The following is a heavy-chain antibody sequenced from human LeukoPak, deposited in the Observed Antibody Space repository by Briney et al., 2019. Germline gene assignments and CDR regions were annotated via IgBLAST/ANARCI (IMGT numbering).Heavy chain of an antibody. D-gene: IGHD5-18*01. CDR1: GFTFSSYW. V-gene: IGHV3-48*01. CDR2: ISSSSSTI. J-gene: IGHJ6*03. Sequence: PGGSLRLSCAASGFTFSSYWMHWVRQAPGKGLEWVSYISSSSSTIYYADSVKGRFTISRDNAKNSLYLQMNSLRAEDTAVYYCARHPYSRYMDVWGKGTTVTVSS. CDR3: ARHPYSRYMDV.